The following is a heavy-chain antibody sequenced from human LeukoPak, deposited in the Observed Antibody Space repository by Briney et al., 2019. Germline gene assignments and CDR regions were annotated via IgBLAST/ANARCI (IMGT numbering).Heavy chain of an antibody. CDR1: GFTVSSNY. CDR3: ARDGLDYGDYVGAFDI. J-gene: IGHJ3*02. D-gene: IGHD4-17*01. CDR2: IYSGGST. Sequence: PGGSLRLSCAASGFTVSSNYMSWVRQAPGKGLEWVSVIYSGGSTYYADSVKGRFTISRDNSKNTLYLQMNSLRAEDTAVYYCARDGLDYGDYVGAFDIWGQGTMVTVSS. V-gene: IGHV3-66*01.